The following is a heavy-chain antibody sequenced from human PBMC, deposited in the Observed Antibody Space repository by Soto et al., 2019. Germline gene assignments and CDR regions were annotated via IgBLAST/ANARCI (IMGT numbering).Heavy chain of an antibody. D-gene: IGHD6-6*01. J-gene: IGHJ4*02. CDR3: AKDLPARVAARPIPY. Sequence: GGSLRLSCAASGFTFSSYAMSWVRQAPGKGLEWVSAINSRGGSTYYADSVKGRFTISRDSSKNTLYLQMNSLRAEDTAVYYCAKDLPARVAARPIPYWGQGTLVTVSS. CDR1: GFTFSSYA. CDR2: INSRGGST. V-gene: IGHV3-23*01.